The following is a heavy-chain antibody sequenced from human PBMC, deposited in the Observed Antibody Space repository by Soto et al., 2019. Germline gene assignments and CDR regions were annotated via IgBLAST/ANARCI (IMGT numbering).Heavy chain of an antibody. J-gene: IGHJ6*02. CDR1: GFTIRNYD. CDR3: ERGVPRVRERTYYYRMDV. Sequence: EVQLVESGGGLAQPGGSLRLSCAASGFTIRNYDMHWVRQTTGKGLEWVSGIGDIDDSYYADSVKGPFTISREIAKNSLYLQMDGLRAGHSAVYYCERGVPRVRERTYYYRMDVWGQGTTVTGSS. V-gene: IGHV3-13*01. D-gene: IGHD3-10*01. CDR2: IGDIDDS.